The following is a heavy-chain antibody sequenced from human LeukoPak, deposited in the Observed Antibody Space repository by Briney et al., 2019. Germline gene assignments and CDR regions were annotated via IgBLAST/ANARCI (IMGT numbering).Heavy chain of an antibody. CDR3: ARDSVAGTGNWFDP. D-gene: IGHD6-19*01. Sequence: SQTLSLTCTVSGVSISSGGYYWSWIRQHPGKGLEWIGYIYYSGSTYYNPSLKSRVTISVDTSKNQFSLKLSSVTAADTAVYYCARDSVAGTGNWFDPWGQGTLVTVSS. CDR1: GVSISSGGYY. J-gene: IGHJ5*02. V-gene: IGHV4-31*03. CDR2: IYYSGST.